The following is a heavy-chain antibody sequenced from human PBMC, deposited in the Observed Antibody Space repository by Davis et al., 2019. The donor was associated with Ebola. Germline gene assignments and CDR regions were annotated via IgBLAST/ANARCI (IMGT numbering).Heavy chain of an antibody. D-gene: IGHD2-15*01. Sequence: GGSLRLSCAASGFTFSDYYMNWIRQAPGKGLEWVSYISSSGSTIYYADSVKGRFTISRDYSKNTLYLQMNSLTSEDTAVYYCVRGGTGGSLYLNYFDPWGQGSLVAVSS. CDR2: ISSSGSTI. J-gene: IGHJ4*02. CDR3: VRGGTGGSLYLNYFDP. CDR1: GFTFSDYY. V-gene: IGHV3-11*04.